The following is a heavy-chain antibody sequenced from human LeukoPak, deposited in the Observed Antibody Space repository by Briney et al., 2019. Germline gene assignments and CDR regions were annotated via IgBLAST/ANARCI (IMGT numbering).Heavy chain of an antibody. CDR1: GGSISSSSCY. J-gene: IGHJ4*02. CDR3: ARFLRWGHGDRYYFDY. CDR2: IYYSGST. V-gene: IGHV4-61*01. D-gene: IGHD4-23*01. Sequence: PSETLSLTCTVSGGSISSSSCYWSWIRQPPGKGLEWIGYIYYSGSTNYNPSLKSRVTISVDTSKNQFSLKLSFVTAADTAVYYCARFLRWGHGDRYYFDYWGQGTLVTVSS.